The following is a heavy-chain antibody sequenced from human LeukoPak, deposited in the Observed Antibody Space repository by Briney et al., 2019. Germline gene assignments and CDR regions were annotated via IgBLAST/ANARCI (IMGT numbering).Heavy chain of an antibody. CDR1: GYSISSGYY. CDR3: ARAYSSSWYYNWFDP. CDR2: IYNSGST. D-gene: IGHD6-13*01. J-gene: IGHJ5*02. V-gene: IGHV4-38-2*02. Sequence: PSEALSLTCTVSGYSISSGYYWGWIRQPPGKGLELIGSIYNSGSTYYNPSLKSRVTISVDTSKNQFSLKLRSVTAADTAMYYCARAYSSSWYYNWFDPWGQGTLVTVSS.